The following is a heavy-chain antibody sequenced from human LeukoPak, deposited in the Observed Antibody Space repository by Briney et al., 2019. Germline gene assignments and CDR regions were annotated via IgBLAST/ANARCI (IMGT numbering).Heavy chain of an antibody. Sequence: PGGSLRLSCAASGFTFSPYAMSWVRQAPGKGLEWVSFISSTGGTIYYADAVKGRFTVSRDNAKNSLLLQMNSLRAEDTALYYCARGYSRAAFDIWGQGTMVTVSS. V-gene: IGHV3-48*01. J-gene: IGHJ3*02. D-gene: IGHD2-15*01. CDR1: GFTFSPYA. CDR2: ISSTGGTI. CDR3: ARGYSRAAFDI.